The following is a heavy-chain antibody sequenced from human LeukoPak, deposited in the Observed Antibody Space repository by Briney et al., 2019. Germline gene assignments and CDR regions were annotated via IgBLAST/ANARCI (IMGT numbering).Heavy chain of an antibody. V-gene: IGHV3-7*01. J-gene: IGHJ4*02. D-gene: IGHD2-2*01. CDR2: IKRDGSEK. CDR1: GFTFSNYW. Sequence: GGSLRLSCAASGFTFSNYWMSWVRQAPGKGLEWVANIKRDGSEKYYADSVKGRFAISRDNAKNSLSLHMNSLGAEDTAIYYCARLSDSIACYGFDSWGQGSLVIVSS. CDR3: ARLSDSIACYGFDS.